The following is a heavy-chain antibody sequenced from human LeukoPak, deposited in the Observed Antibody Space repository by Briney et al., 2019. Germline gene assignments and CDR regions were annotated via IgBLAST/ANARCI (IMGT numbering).Heavy chain of an antibody. J-gene: IGHJ4*02. Sequence: GRSLRLSCAASGFTFDDYGMHWVRQAPGKGLEWVSGISWNSGSIGYADSVKGRFTISRDNAKNSLYLQVNSLRAEDTALYYCAKDAEPTYTYGKIDYWGQGTLVTVSS. D-gene: IGHD5-18*01. CDR2: ISWNSGSI. CDR1: GFTFDDYG. CDR3: AKDAEPTYTYGKIDY. V-gene: IGHV3-9*01.